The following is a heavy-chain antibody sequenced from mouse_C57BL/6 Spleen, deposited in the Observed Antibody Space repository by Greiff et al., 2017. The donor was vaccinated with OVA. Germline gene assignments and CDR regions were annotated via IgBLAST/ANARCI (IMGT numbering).Heavy chain of an antibody. D-gene: IGHD2-13*01. V-gene: IGHV1-52*01. Sequence: QVQLQQPGAELVRPGSSVKLSCKASGYTFTSYWMHWVKQRPIQGLEWIGNIDPSDSDTHYNQKFKDKATLTVDKSSSTAYMQLSSLTSEDSAVYYCAREGCYGDDYWGQGTTLTVSS. CDR1: GYTFTSYW. CDR2: IDPSDSDT. CDR3: AREGCYGDDY. J-gene: IGHJ2*01.